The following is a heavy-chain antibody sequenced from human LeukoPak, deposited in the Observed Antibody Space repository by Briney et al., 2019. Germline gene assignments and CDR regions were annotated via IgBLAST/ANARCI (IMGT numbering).Heavy chain of an antibody. CDR2: INQDGSVK. Sequence: PGGSLRLSCAASGFTFSSYAMHWVRQAPGKGLEWVANINQDGSVKYYVDSVKGRFTISRDSAKNSLYLQMNSLRAEDTAVYYCTRDSQDSYVYYMVVWGKGTTVTVSS. D-gene: IGHD3-10*02. J-gene: IGHJ6*03. CDR1: GFTFSSYA. CDR3: TRDSQDSYVYYMVV. V-gene: IGHV3-7*01.